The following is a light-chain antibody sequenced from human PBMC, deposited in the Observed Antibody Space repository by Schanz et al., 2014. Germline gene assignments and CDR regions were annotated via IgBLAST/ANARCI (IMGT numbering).Light chain of an antibody. V-gene: IGKV1-16*01. CDR3: QQYNSFAT. J-gene: IGKJ1*01. Sequence: DIELTQSPSSLSVSLGARVTITCQAGQDISNHLAWFQQKPGKVPKRLIYAASTLQSGVPSRFSGSGSGTEFTLTISSLQPEDFATYYCQQYNSFATFGQGTKVEIK. CDR2: AAS. CDR1: QDISNH.